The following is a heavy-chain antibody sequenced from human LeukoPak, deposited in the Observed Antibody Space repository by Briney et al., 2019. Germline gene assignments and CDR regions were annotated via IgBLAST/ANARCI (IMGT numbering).Heavy chain of an antibody. CDR2: IYYSGST. J-gene: IGHJ4*02. CDR1: GGSISSISCY. CDR3: ARQLTHYGITY. V-gene: IGHV4-39*01. Sequence: PSETLSLTSTVSGGSISSISCYWSWIRQPPGKGLEWIGSIYYSGSTYYNPSLKSRVTISVDTSKNQFSLKLSSVTAADTAVYYCARQLTHYGITYSGPGTLVTVSS. D-gene: IGHD3-10*01.